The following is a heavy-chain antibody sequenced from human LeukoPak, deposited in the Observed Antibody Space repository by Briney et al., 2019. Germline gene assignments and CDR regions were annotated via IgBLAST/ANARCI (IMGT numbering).Heavy chain of an antibody. J-gene: IGHJ5*02. CDR3: ARGYYYGSGAIPRGNWFDP. V-gene: IGHV4-34*01. CDR1: GGSFSGYY. Sequence: SETLSLTCAVYGGSFSGYYWSWIRQPPGKGLEWIGEINHSGSTNYNPSLKSRVTISVDTSKNQFSLKLSSVTAADTAVYYCARGYYYGSGAIPRGNWFDPWGQGTLATVSS. D-gene: IGHD3-10*01. CDR2: INHSGST.